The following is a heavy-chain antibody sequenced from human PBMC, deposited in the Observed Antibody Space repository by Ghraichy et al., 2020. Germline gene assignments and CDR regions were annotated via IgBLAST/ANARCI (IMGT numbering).Heavy chain of an antibody. CDR1: GGSISSYY. CDR3: ARAKTTARVGWFDP. Sequence: SETLSLTCTVSGGSISSYYWNWIRQPPGKGLEWIGFIYDSGTTNYNPSLKSRVTISVDLSKNQFSLKLSSVTAADTAIYYCARAKTTARVGWFDPWGQGTLVTVSS. CDR2: IYDSGTT. J-gene: IGHJ5*02. V-gene: IGHV4-59*01. D-gene: IGHD2-21*02.